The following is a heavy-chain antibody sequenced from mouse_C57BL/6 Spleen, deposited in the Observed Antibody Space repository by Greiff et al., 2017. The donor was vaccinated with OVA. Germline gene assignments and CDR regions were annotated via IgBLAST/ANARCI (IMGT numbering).Heavy chain of an antibody. J-gene: IGHJ4*01. CDR1: GFTFSSYA. V-gene: IGHV5-4*01. Sequence: EVHLVESGGGLVKPGGSLKLSCAASGFTFSSYAMSWVRQTPEKRLEWVATISDGGSYTYYPDNVKGRFTISRDNAKNNLYLQMSHLKSEDTAMYYCARGGGPYGNYPYYYAMDYWGQGTSVTVSS. D-gene: IGHD2-1*01. CDR3: ARGGGPYGNYPYYYAMDY. CDR2: ISDGGSYT.